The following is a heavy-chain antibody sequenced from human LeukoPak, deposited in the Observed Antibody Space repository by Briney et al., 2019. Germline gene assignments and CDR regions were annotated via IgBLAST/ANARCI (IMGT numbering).Heavy chain of an antibody. CDR3: ARAGGVTMVRGVIVDYYYYYMDV. V-gene: IGHV3-30*02. Sequence: GGSLRLSCAASGFTFSSYGMHWVRQAPGKGLEWVAFIRYDGSNKYYADSVNGRFTISRDNSKNTLYLQMNSLRTEDTAVYYCARAGGVTMVRGVIVDYYYYYMDVWGQGTLVTVSS. CDR2: IRYDGSNK. CDR1: GFTFSSYG. J-gene: IGHJ6*03. D-gene: IGHD3-10*01.